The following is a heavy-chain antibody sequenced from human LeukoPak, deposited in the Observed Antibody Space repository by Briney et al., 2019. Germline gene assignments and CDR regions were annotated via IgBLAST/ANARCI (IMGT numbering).Heavy chain of an antibody. CDR3: ARDTAYAFDI. CDR1: GFIFSTNA. CDR2: ISGSGGST. V-gene: IGHV3-23*01. Sequence: GGSLRLSCAASGFIFSTNAMRWVRRAPGKGVEWVSAISGSGGSTYHAESVKGGFTISRDNSKNSLYLQMNSLRDEDTAVYYCARDTAYAFDIWGQGTMVTVSS. J-gene: IGHJ3*02.